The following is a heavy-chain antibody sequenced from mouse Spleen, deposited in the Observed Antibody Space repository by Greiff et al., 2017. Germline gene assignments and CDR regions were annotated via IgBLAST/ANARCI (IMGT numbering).Heavy chain of an antibody. CDR2: ISYDGSN. Sequence: ESGPGLVKPSQSLSLTCSVTGYSITSGYYWNWIRQFPGNKLEWMGYISYDGSNNYNPSLKNRISITRDTSKNQFFLKLNSVTTEDTATYYCARELGPYWYFDVWGAGTTVTVSS. V-gene: IGHV3-6*01. CDR3: ARELGPYWYFDV. D-gene: IGHD4-1*01. J-gene: IGHJ1*01. CDR1: GYSITSGYY.